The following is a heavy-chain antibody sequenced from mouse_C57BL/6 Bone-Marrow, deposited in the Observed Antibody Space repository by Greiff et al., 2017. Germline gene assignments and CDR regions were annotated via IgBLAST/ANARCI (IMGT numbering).Heavy chain of an antibody. CDR3: ARDYPDAMDY. J-gene: IGHJ4*01. CDR1: GYTFTSYW. CDR2: IDPSDSYT. D-gene: IGHD2-4*01. V-gene: IGHV1-69*01. Sequence: QVQLQQPGAELVMPGASVKLSCKASGYTFTSYWMHWVKQRPGQGLEWIGEIDPSDSYTNYNQKFKGKSTLTVDKSSSTAYMQLSSLTSEESAVYYCARDYPDAMDYWGQGTSVTVSS.